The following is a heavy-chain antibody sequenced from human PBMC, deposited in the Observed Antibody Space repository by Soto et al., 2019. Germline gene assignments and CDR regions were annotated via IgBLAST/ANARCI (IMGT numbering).Heavy chain of an antibody. D-gene: IGHD2-15*01. V-gene: IGHV1-69*01. CDR2: IIPIFGTA. CDR3: ARSQGGSSSLGIYSYYYYGMDV. Sequence: QVQLVQSGAEVKKPGSSVKVSCKAPGGTFSSYAISWVRQAPGQGLEWMGGIIPIFGTAKYAQKLQGRVTITAEESTSTGYMELSSLRSEDTAVDYCARSQGGSSSLGIYSYYYYGMDVWGQGTTVTVSS. J-gene: IGHJ6*02. CDR1: GGTFSSYA.